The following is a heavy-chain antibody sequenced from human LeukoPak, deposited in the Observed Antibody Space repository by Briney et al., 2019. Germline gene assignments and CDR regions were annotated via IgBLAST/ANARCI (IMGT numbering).Heavy chain of an antibody. CDR1: GFTFSGSA. J-gene: IGHJ4*02. CDR3: ARERDYYDSSGYYYYFDY. V-gene: IGHV3-73*01. CDR2: IRSKANSYAT. Sequence: PGGSLRLSCAASGFTFSGSAMHWVRQASGKGLEWVGRIRSKANSYATAYAASVKGRFTISRDDSKNTAYLQMNSLKTEDTAVYYCARERDYYDSSGYYYYFDYWGQGTLVTVSS. D-gene: IGHD3-22*01.